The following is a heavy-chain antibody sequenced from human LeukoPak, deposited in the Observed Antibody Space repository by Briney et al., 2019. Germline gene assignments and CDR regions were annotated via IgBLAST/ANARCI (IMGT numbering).Heavy chain of an antibody. J-gene: IGHJ4*02. CDR1: GFNFSSYA. CDR2: ISSSGGGT. Sequence: GGSVRLPCAASGFNFSSYAMSWVRQSPGKGLEGVSTISSSGGGTYYADSVNGRFTISRDNSKNTLYLQMNSLRAEDSAVYYCAKYGSGNYRPDYWGQGTLVTVSS. CDR3: AKYGSGNYRPDY. D-gene: IGHD1-26*01. V-gene: IGHV3-23*01.